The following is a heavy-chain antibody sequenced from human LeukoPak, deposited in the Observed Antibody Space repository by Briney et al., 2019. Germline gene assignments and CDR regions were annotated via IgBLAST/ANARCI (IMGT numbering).Heavy chain of an antibody. Sequence: GASVKVSCKASGYTFTDYYIHWVRQAPGQGLEWMGWINPNSGGTNYAQKFQGRVTTTRDTSISTAYMELSRLRSDDTAVYYCASEWLYGDYGTFNYWGQGTLVTVSS. V-gene: IGHV1-2*02. CDR2: INPNSGGT. CDR3: ASEWLYGDYGTFNY. J-gene: IGHJ4*02. CDR1: GYTFTDYY. D-gene: IGHD4-17*01.